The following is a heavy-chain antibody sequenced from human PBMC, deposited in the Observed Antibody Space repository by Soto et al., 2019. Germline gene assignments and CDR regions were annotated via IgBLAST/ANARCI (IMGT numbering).Heavy chain of an antibody. CDR2: ISYDGSNK. J-gene: IGHJ4*02. CDR3: AKDPGWYEDFSSGLPDY. V-gene: IGHV3-30*18. CDR1: GFTFSSYD. Sequence: PGGSLRLSCAASGFTFSSYDMHWVRQAPGKGLECVAVISYDGSNKYYADFVKGRFTISRDNSKATLYLQMNSLRAEDTAIYYCAKDPGWYEDFSSGLPDYWGQGTLVTVSS. D-gene: IGHD3-3*01.